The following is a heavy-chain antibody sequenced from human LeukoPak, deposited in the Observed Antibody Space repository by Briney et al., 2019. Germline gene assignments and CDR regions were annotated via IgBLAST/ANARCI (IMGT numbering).Heavy chain of an antibody. CDR2: IKQGGSEK. D-gene: IGHD3-3*01. Sequence: PGGSLRLSCAASGFTFSSYWMSWVRQAPGKGLEWVANIKQGGSEKYYVDSVKGRFTISRDNAKNSLYLQMNSLRAEDTAVYYCVRMLRSYYDFWFTGSFDYWGQGTLVTVSS. CDR3: VRMLRSYYDFWFTGSFDY. V-gene: IGHV3-7*01. CDR1: GFTFSSYW. J-gene: IGHJ4*02.